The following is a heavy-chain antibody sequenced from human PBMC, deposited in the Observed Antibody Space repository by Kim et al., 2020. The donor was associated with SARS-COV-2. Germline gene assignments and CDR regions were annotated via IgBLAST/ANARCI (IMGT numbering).Heavy chain of an antibody. D-gene: IGHD3-10*01. CDR3: ARDGVYGSGSYYLTRYYGMDG. Sequence: GGSLRLSCAASGFTFSSYWMSWVRQAPGKGMEWVANIKQDGSEKYYVDSVKGRFTISRDNAKNSLYLQMNSLRAEDTAGYYCARDGVYGSGSYYLTRYYGMDGWGQGTTVTVSS. V-gene: IGHV3-7*01. J-gene: IGHJ6*02. CDR1: GFTFSSYW. CDR2: IKQDGSEK.